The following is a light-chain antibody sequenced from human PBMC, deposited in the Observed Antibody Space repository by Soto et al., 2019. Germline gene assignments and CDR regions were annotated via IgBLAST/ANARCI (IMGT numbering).Light chain of an antibody. CDR1: QTISSW. CDR2: KAS. CDR3: QHYNSYSEA. J-gene: IGKJ1*01. Sequence: DIQMTQSPSTLSGSVGDRVTITCRASQTISSWLAWYQQKPGKAPKLLIYKASTLKSGVPSRLSGSGSGTEFTLTISSLQLDDFATYYCQHYNSYSEAFGQGTKVDIK. V-gene: IGKV1-5*03.